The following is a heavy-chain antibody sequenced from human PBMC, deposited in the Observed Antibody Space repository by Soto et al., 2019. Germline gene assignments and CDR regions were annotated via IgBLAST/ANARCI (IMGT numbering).Heavy chain of an antibody. CDR1: GYTFTGYY. CDR2: INPNSGGT. D-gene: IGHD3-9*01. CDR3: ARDYDMPSGHAFDI. Sequence: ASVKVSCKASGYTFTGYYMHWVRQAPGQGLEWMGWINPNSGGTNYAQKFQGWVTMTRDTSISTAYMELSRLRSDDTAVYYCARDYDMPSGHAFDIWGQGTMVTVSS. J-gene: IGHJ3*02. V-gene: IGHV1-2*04.